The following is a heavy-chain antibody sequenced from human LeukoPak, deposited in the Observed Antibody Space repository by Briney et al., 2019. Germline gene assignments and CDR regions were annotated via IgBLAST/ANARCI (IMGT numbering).Heavy chain of an antibody. J-gene: IGHJ4*02. CDR2: TYPGDSDT. V-gene: IGHV5-51*01. D-gene: IGHD5-18*01. CDR3: ARSGYSDDPKPNVDY. CDR1: GYRFTSYW. Sequence: GASLKISCMCSGYRFTSYWIGGVRQVPGKGMEWMGITYPGDSDTRYRPSFQGQVTISAYKSTCTAYLQWSSLKASDTAMDYCARSGYSDDPKPNVDYWGQGTLVTVSS.